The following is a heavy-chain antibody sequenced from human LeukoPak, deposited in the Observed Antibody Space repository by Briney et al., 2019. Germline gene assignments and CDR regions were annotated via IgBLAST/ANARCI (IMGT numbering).Heavy chain of an antibody. J-gene: IGHJ1*01. CDR2: ISGNGAST. D-gene: IGHD3-10*01. Sequence: GGSLRLSCAASGLTFSSYAMSWVRQAPGKGLEWVSGISGNGASTYYADSVKGRFTISRDNSKNTLYLQVNSLRAEDTAVYFCANRVASGSTGGYFQHWGQGTLVTVSS. V-gene: IGHV3-23*01. CDR3: ANRVASGSTGGYFQH. CDR1: GLTFSSYA.